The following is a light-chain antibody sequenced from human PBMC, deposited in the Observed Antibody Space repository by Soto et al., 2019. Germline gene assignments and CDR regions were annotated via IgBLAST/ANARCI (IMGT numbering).Light chain of an antibody. CDR1: SSDVGVYNY. CDR2: EVS. J-gene: IGLJ3*02. CDR3: SSYTSSSTLV. Sequence: QSVLTQPASVSGSPGQSITISCTGTSSDVGVYNYVSWYQQHPGKAPKLMIYEVSNRPSGVSNRFSGSKSGNTASLTISGLQAEDEADYYCSSYTSSSTLVFGGGTKVTVL. V-gene: IGLV2-14*01.